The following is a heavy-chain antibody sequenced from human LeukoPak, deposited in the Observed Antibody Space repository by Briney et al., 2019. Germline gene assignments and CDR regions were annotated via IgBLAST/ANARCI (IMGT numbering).Heavy chain of an antibody. D-gene: IGHD3-22*01. CDR2: ISSSSYI. CDR1: GFTFSSYS. Sequence: PGGSLRLSCAASGFTFSSYSMNWVRQAPGKGLEWVSSISSSSYIYYADSVKGRFTISRDNAKNSLYLQMNSLRAEDTAVYYCARERRTYYYDSSGYSTDYWGQGTLVTVSS. J-gene: IGHJ4*02. V-gene: IGHV3-21*01. CDR3: ARERRTYYYDSSGYSTDY.